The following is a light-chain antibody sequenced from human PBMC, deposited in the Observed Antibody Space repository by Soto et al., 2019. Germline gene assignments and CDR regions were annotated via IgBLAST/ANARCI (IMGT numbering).Light chain of an antibody. Sequence: DIQMTQSPSTLSGSVGDRVTITCRASQTISNYLNWYQHRPGKAPKLLIYGASTLQSGVPSRFSGSESGTDFTLTITSLQPEDCATYYCQQTYATPITFGQGTRLEIK. V-gene: IGKV1-39*01. J-gene: IGKJ5*01. CDR1: QTISNY. CDR3: QQTYATPIT. CDR2: GAS.